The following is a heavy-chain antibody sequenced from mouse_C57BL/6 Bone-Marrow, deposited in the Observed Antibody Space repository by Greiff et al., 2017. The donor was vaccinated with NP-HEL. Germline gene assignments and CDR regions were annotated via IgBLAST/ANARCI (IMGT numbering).Heavy chain of an antibody. V-gene: IGHV1-55*01. J-gene: IGHJ3*01. CDR1: GYTFTSYW. D-gene: IGHD1-1*01. Sequence: QVQLKQPGAELVKPGASVKMSCKASGYTFTSYWITWVKQRPGQGLEWIGDIYPGSGSTNYNEKFKSKATLTVDTSSSTAYMQLSSLTSEDSAVYYCAREGEIYYYGSSWFAYWGQGTLVTVSA. CDR2: IYPGSGST. CDR3: AREGEIYYYGSSWFAY.